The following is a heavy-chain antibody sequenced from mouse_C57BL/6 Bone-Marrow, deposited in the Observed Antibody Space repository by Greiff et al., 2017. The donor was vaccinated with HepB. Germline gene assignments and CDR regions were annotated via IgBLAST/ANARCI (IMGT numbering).Heavy chain of an antibody. D-gene: IGHD1-1*01. CDR1: GFTFSSYG. Sequence: EVKLVDSGGDLVKPGGSLKLSCAASGFTFSSYGMSWVRQTPDKRLEWVATISSGGSYTYYPDSVKGRFTISRDNAKNTLYLQMSSLKSEDTAMYYCARSTLITTVPYAMDYWGQGTSVTVSS. V-gene: IGHV5-6*01. J-gene: IGHJ4*01. CDR3: ARSTLITTVPYAMDY. CDR2: ISSGGSYT.